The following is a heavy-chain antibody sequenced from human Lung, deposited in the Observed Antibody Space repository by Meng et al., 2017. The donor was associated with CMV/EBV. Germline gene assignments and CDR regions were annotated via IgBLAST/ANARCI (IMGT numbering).Heavy chain of an antibody. V-gene: IGHV4-34*01. CDR1: GGSFSGYY. J-gene: IGHJ1*01. CDR2: INHSGST. Sequence: TLSLTXAVYGGSFSGYYWSWIRQPPGKGLEWIGEINHSGSTNYNPSLKSRVTISVDTSKNQFSLKLSSVTAADTAVYYCARAQSTVTTGRNFQYWGQGTLVTVSS. D-gene: IGHD4-17*01. CDR3: ARAQSTVTTGRNFQY.